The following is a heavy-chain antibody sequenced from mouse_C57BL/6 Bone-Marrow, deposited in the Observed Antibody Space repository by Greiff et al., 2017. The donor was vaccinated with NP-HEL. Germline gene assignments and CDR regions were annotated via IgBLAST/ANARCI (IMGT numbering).Heavy chain of an antibody. CDR2: IDPSDSYT. J-gene: IGHJ3*01. CDR1: GYTFTSYW. V-gene: IGHV1-59*01. D-gene: IGHD1-1*01. Sequence: QVQLQQPGAELVRPGTSVKLSCKASGYTFTSYWMHWVKQRPGQGLEWIGVIDPSDSYTNYNQKFKGKATLTVDTSSSTAYMQLSSLTSEDSAVYYCARPSYYYGSSPAWFADWGQGTLVTVSA. CDR3: ARPSYYYGSSPAWFAD.